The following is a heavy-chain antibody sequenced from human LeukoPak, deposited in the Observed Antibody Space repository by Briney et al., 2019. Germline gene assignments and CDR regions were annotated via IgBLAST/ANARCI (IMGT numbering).Heavy chain of an antibody. CDR3: AKEVTGGYCSGGSCYAYFEY. V-gene: IGHV3-23*01. J-gene: IGHJ4*02. D-gene: IGHD2-15*01. Sequence: PGGSLRLSCAASGFTFSSYAMSWVRQAPGKGLEWVSGCSGTGATTYYADSVKGRFTISRDNAQNKLFLTMSGLRAEDTAVYLCAKEVTGGYCSGGSCYAYFEYWGQGTLVTVSS. CDR1: GFTFSSYA. CDR2: CSGTGATT.